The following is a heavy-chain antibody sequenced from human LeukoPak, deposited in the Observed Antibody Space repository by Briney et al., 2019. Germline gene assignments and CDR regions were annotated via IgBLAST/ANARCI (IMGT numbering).Heavy chain of an antibody. Sequence: SETLSLTCTVSGGSISSYYWSWIRQPPGKGLEWIGYIYYSGSTNYNPSLKSRVTISVDMSENQFSLKLSSVTAADTAVYYCARAAVDSSGYYYLYAFDIWGQGTMVTVSS. D-gene: IGHD3-22*01. V-gene: IGHV4-59*08. CDR1: GGSISSYY. CDR3: ARAAVDSSGYYYLYAFDI. J-gene: IGHJ3*02. CDR2: IYYSGST.